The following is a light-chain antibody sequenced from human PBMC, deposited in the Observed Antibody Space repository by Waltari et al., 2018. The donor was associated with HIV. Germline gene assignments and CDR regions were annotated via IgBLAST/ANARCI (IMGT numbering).Light chain of an antibody. CDR2: NNN. V-gene: IGLV1-44*01. CDR3: ATWDDSLRGRV. J-gene: IGLJ3*02. Sequence: QSVLTQPPSASGTPGQRVSISCSGTDSTLRRNTLNWYQHLPGPAPKLLMYNNNGRPSGVPDRFSGSKSGTSASLAISGLQSDDEANYYCATWDDSLRGRVFGGGTKLTVL. CDR1: DSTLRRNT.